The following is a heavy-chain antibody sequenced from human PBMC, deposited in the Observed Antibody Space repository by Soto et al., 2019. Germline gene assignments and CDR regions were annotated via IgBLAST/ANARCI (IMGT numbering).Heavy chain of an antibody. Sequence: QVQLVQSGAAVKEPGSSVKVSCKASGGGNLRDYRTTWLRRPPGQGLEWMGGIIPKLGSANYAQNFQGRVKVTADESTNTVYMELRSLRSNDTAVHYCARGGAGYKVRAVHWGQGTPATVPP. J-gene: IGHJ4*02. CDR3: ARGGAGYKVRAVH. CDR2: IIPKLGSA. V-gene: IGHV1-69*01. CDR1: GGGNLRDYR. D-gene: IGHD1-1*01.